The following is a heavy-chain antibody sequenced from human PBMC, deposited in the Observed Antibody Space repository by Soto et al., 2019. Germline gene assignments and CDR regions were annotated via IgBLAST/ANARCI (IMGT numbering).Heavy chain of an antibody. CDR1: GASVSHGY. CDR2: MYFGGSF. V-gene: IGHV4-59*02. CDR3: ARSYYDSTGFAVDP. Sequence: QMQLQASGPGLVKPSETLSLTCNVSGASVSHGYWSWIRQPPGKGLEWIGFMYFGGSFNYNPSLLSRATISVETSKNQFSMKLTCVTASDTAVYYCARSYYDSTGFAVDPWGQGTLVTVSS. D-gene: IGHD3-22*01. J-gene: IGHJ5*02.